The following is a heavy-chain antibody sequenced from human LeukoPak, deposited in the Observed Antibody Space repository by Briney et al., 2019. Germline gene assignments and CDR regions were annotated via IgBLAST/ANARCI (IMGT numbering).Heavy chain of an antibody. CDR1: GGSISSYY. V-gene: IGHV4-59*01. CDR2: IYYSGST. CDR3: AREGMAIGFARFPIFNY. Sequence: SETLSLTCTVSGGSISSYYWNWIRQPPGKGLEWIGDIYYSGSTNYNPSLKSRVTISVDTSKNQFSLRLTSVTAADTAVYYCAREGMAIGFARFPIFNYWGQGTLATVSS. J-gene: IGHJ4*02. D-gene: IGHD3-3*01.